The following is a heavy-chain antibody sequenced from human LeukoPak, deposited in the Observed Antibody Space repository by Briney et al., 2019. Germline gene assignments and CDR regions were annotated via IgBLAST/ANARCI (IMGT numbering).Heavy chain of an antibody. V-gene: IGHV4-34*01. J-gene: IGHJ4*02. D-gene: IGHD6-13*01. CDR3: ARGSSSWYGRPFDY. Sequence: SETLSLTCAVYGGSFSGYHWSWIRQPPGKGLEWIGEINHSGSTNYNPSLKSRVTISVDTSKNQFSLKLSSVTAADTAVYYCARGSSSWYGRPFDYWGQGTLVTVSS. CDR2: INHSGST. CDR1: GGSFSGYH.